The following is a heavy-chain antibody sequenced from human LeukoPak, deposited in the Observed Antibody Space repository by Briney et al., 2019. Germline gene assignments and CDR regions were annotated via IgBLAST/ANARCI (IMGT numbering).Heavy chain of an antibody. V-gene: IGHV4-59*08. CDR3: AAGYSSGWDLNYFDY. CDR1: GGSISSYY. J-gene: IGHJ4*02. CDR2: IYYSGST. D-gene: IGHD6-19*01. Sequence: SETLSLTCTVSGGSISSYYWSWIRQPPVKGLEWIGYIYYSGSTNYNPSLKSRVTISVDTSKNQFSLKLSSVTAADTAVYYCAAGYSSGWDLNYFDYWGQGTLVTVSS.